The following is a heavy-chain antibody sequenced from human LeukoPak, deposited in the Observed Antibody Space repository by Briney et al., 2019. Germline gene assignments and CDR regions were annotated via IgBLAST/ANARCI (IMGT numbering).Heavy chain of an antibody. D-gene: IGHD6-19*01. CDR3: ARDIKWLGRYYYYGLDV. CDR1: GFTFSSYG. V-gene: IGHV3-33*01. Sequence: GRSLRLSCAASGFTFSSYGMHWVRRAPGKGLEWVAVIWYDGSNKYYADSVKGRFTISRDNSKNTLYLQVNSLRAEDTAVYYCARDIKWLGRYYYYGLDVWGQGTTVTVSS. J-gene: IGHJ6*02. CDR2: IWYDGSNK.